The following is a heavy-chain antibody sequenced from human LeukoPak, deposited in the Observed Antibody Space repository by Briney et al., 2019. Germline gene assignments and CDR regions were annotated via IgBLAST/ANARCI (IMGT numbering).Heavy chain of an antibody. Sequence: PSETLSLTCTVSGGSISSYYWSWIRQPPGKGLEWIGYIYYSGSTNYNPSLKRRVTISVDTSKNQFSLKLSSVTAADTAVYYCASSSGYRSSTSCPRGYYYMDVWGKGTTVTVSS. CDR1: GGSISSYY. CDR3: ASSSGYRSSTSCPRGYYYMDV. J-gene: IGHJ6*03. V-gene: IGHV4-59*01. D-gene: IGHD2-2*01. CDR2: IYYSGST.